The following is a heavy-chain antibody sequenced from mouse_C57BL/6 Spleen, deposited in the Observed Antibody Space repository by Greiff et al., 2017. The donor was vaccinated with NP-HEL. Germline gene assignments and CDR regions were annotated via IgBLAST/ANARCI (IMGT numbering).Heavy chain of an antibody. V-gene: IGHV5-4*01. CDR1: GFTFSSYA. CDR3: ARDRSNLSLYAMDY. J-gene: IGHJ4*01. CDR2: ISDGGSYT. Sequence: DVMLVESGGGLVKPGGSLKLSCAASGFTFSSYAMSWVRQTPEKRLEWVATISDGGSYTYYPDNVKGRFTISRDNAKNNLYLQMSHLKSEDTAMYYCARDRSNLSLYAMDYWGQGTSVTVSS. D-gene: IGHD1-1*01.